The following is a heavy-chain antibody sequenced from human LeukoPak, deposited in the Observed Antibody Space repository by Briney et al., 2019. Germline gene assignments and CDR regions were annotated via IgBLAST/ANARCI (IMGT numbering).Heavy chain of an antibody. CDR3: ARRYCTSTSCTLDY. CDR1: GFTFSIYE. CDR2: ISSSGSGI. D-gene: IGHD2-2*01. J-gene: IGHJ4*02. Sequence: GGSLRLSCAACGFTFSIYEMNWVRQAPGKGLEWVSYISSSGSGINYADSVKARFTISRDNAKNSLYLQMNSLRAEDTAVYYCARRYCTSTSCTLDYWGQGTLVTVSS. V-gene: IGHV3-48*03.